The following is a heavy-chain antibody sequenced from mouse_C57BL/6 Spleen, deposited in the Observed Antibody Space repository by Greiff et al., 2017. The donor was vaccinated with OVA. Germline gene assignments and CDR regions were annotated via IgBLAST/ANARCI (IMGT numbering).Heavy chain of an antibody. CDR1: GYSFTGYF. Sequence: VQLQQSGPELVKPGDSVKISCKASGYSFTGYFMNWVMQSHGKSLEWIGRINPYNGDTFYNQKFKGKATLTVDKSSSTAHMELRSLTSEDSAVYYCARSRDITTYFDYWGKGTTLTVSS. CDR2: INPYNGDT. D-gene: IGHD1-1*01. CDR3: ARSRDITTYFDY. J-gene: IGHJ2*01. V-gene: IGHV1-20*01.